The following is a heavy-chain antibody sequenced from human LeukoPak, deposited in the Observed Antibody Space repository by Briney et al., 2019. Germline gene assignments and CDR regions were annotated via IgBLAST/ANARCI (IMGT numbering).Heavy chain of an antibody. Sequence: PGGSLRLSCAASGFTFSSYSMNWVRQAPGKGLEWVSSISSSSSYIYYADSVKGRFTISRDNAKNSLYLQMNSLRAEDTALYYCAKVISSGWYNYFDYWGQGTLVTVSS. CDR3: AKVISSGWYNYFDY. CDR2: ISSSSSYI. V-gene: IGHV3-21*04. D-gene: IGHD6-19*01. CDR1: GFTFSSYS. J-gene: IGHJ4*02.